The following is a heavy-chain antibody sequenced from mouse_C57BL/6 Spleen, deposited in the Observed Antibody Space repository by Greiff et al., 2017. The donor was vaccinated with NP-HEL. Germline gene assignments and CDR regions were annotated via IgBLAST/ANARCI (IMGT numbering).Heavy chain of an antibody. D-gene: IGHD2-2*01. V-gene: IGHV3-6*01. J-gene: IGHJ3*01. CDR3: ARADYGYDEGIAY. CDR1: GYSITSGYY. Sequence: EVQLQQSGPGLVKPSQSLSLTCSVTGYSITSGYYWNWIRQFPGNKLEWMGYISYDGSNNYNPSLKNRISITRDTSKNQFCLKLNSVTTEDTATYYCARADYGYDEGIAYWGQGTLVTVSA. CDR2: ISYDGSN.